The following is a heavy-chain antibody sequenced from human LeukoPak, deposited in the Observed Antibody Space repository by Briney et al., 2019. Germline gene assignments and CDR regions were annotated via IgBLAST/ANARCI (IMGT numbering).Heavy chain of an antibody. D-gene: IGHD2-2*01. CDR2: IKQDGSDK. CDR3: ARVLPVASRDY. Sequence: PGGSLRLSCAASGFTFSSYEMSWVRQAPGKGLEWVANIKQDGSDKFYVDSVKGRFTISRDNAKNSMYLQMNSLRAEDTAVYYCARVLPVASRDYWGQGTLVTVSS. J-gene: IGHJ4*02. V-gene: IGHV3-7*01. CDR1: GFTFSSYE.